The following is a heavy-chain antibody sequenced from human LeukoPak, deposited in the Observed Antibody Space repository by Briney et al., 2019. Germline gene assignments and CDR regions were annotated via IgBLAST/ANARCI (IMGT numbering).Heavy chain of an antibody. V-gene: IGHV3-21*01. CDR3: ARDPGYSYGLDY. CDR2: ITSSNNYI. Sequence: GGSLRLSCAASGFTFSSYSMNWVRQAPGKGLEWVSSITSSNNYIYYGDSVKGRFTISRDDAKNSLFLQMNSLRADDTAVYYCARDPGYSYGLDYWGQGTLVTVSS. J-gene: IGHJ4*02. CDR1: GFTFSSYS. D-gene: IGHD5-18*01.